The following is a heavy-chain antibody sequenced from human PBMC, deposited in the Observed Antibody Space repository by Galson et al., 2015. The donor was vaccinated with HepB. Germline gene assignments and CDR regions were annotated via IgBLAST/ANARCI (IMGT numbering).Heavy chain of an antibody. D-gene: IGHD5-24*01. V-gene: IGHV1-46*01. CDR1: GYTFTRYY. CDR2: INPSGGST. J-gene: IGHJ4*02. Sequence: SVKVSCKASGYTFTRYYIHWVRQAPGQGLEWLGIINPSGGSTNYAQKFQGRVTLTWDTSTGTVYVYLSSLRSEDTAVYYCARGQGWLQILDYWGQGTLVTVSS. CDR3: ARGQGWLQILDY.